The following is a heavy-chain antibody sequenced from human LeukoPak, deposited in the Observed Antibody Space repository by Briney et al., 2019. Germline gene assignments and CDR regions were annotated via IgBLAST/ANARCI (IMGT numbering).Heavy chain of an antibody. CDR1: GYSIISGYY. D-gene: IGHD3-10*01. V-gene: IGHV4-38-2*02. J-gene: IGHJ5*02. CDR3: ARVYVLLWFGEPRNNWFDP. Sequence: PSETLSLTCSVSGYSIISGYYWGWIRQPPGQGLEWIGTIYHSGNTYYNPSLKSRVTISVDTSKNQFSLKLRSVTAPGTGLYYSARVYVLLWFGEPRNNWFDPGGQGTLVTVSS. CDR2: IYHSGNT.